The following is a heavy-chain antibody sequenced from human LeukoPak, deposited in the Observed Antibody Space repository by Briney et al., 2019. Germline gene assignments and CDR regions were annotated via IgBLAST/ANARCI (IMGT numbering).Heavy chain of an antibody. V-gene: IGHV1-69*02. CDR1: RGTFSNST. CDR2: FIPILGRP. Sequence: SVKVSCKASRGTFSNSTVNWVRQAPGRGLEWMGRFIPILGRPTYSQKFQGRVTVTADKSTDTAYMELSSLRSEDTAVYYCASRVEVSGGLDCWGQGSLVTVSS. CDR3: ASRVEVSGGLDC. J-gene: IGHJ4*02. D-gene: IGHD5/OR15-5a*01.